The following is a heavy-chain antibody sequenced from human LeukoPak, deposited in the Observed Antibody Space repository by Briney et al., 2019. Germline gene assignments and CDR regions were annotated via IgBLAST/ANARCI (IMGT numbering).Heavy chain of an antibody. J-gene: IGHJ4*02. D-gene: IGHD5-18*01. CDR1: GGSISSGGYY. CDR2: IYYSGST. V-gene: IGHV4-31*03. CDR3: ASQRGYSYGPDYYFDY. Sequence: PSQTLSLTCTVSGGSISSGGYYWSWIRQHPGKGLEWIGYIYYSGSTYYNPSLKSRVTMSVHTSKNRFSLRLSSVTAADTAVYYCASQRGYSYGPDYYFDYWGRGTLVTVSS.